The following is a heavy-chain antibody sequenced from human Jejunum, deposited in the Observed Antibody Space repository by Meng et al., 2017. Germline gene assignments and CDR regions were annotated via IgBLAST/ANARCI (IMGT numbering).Heavy chain of an antibody. J-gene: IGHJ4*02. CDR2: VNHDGGT. D-gene: IGHD3-10*01. CDR1: GASFTGYS. CDR3: AREGSWFGADY. Sequence: SETLSLTCTVNGASFTGYSWTWIRQPPGKGLEWIGEVNHDGGTNYSPSLKSRVIISIDTSKNQFSLKLTAVTATDTAVYYCAREGSWFGADYWGQGTLVTVSS. V-gene: IGHV4-34*01.